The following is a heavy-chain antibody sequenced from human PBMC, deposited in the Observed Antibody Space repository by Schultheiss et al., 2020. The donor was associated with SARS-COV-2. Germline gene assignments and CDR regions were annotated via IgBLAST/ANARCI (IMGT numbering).Heavy chain of an antibody. Sequence: SQTLSLTCAISGDSVSSNSAAWNWIRQSPSRGLEWLGRTYYRSKWYNDYAVSVKSRITINPDTSKNQFSLKLSSVTAADTAVYYCASSPTVGLNWYYYGMDVWGQGTTVTVSS. D-gene: IGHD1-1*01. CDR3: ASSPTVGLNWYYYGMDV. J-gene: IGHJ6*02. V-gene: IGHV6-1*01. CDR1: GDSVSSNSAA. CDR2: TYYRSKWYN.